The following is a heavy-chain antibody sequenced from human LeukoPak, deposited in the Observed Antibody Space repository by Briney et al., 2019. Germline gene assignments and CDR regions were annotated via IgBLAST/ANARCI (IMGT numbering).Heavy chain of an antibody. V-gene: IGHV3-30*02. CDR2: IRYDGINK. Sequence: GGSLRLSCAASGFTFSSYDMTWARQAPGRGLEWVAFIRYDGINKYYADSVKGRFTISRDSFKNTLYLQMNSLRPEDTAVYYCAKEGDYYGSGSYRDGFDIWGQGTMVTVSS. J-gene: IGHJ3*02. D-gene: IGHD3-10*01. CDR3: AKEGDYYGSGSYRDGFDI. CDR1: GFTFSSYD.